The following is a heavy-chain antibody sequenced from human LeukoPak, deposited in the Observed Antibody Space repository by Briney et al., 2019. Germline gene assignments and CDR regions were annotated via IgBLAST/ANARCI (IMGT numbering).Heavy chain of an antibody. CDR1: GGSFSGYY. CDR3: ARCGYSYGSYYFDY. CDR2: INHSGST. D-gene: IGHD5-18*01. Sequence: SETLSLTCAGYGGSFSGYYRSWIRQPPGKGLEWIGEINHSGSTNYNPSLKSRVTISVDTSKNQFSLKLSSVTAADTAVYYCARCGYSYGSYYFDYWGQGTLVTVSS. J-gene: IGHJ4*02. V-gene: IGHV4-34*01.